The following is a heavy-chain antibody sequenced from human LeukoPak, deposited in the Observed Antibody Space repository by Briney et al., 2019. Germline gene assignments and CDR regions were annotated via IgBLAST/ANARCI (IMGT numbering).Heavy chain of an antibody. CDR1: GGSIGSYY. D-gene: IGHD2-8*01. CDR3: ARGTLRGANGAYGMDV. J-gene: IGHJ6*02. Sequence: SETLSLTCTVSGGSIGSYYWTWIRQPPGKGLEWIGFIYYSGYTNYSPSLKSRVTISVDTSKNQFSLTLRSLTTADTAVYYCARGTLRGANGAYGMDVWGQGTTVTVSS. V-gene: IGHV4-59*01. CDR2: IYYSGYT.